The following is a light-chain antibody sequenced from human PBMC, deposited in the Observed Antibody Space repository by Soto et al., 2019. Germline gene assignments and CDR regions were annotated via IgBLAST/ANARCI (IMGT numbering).Light chain of an antibody. J-gene: IGLJ2*01. V-gene: IGLV2-11*01. Sequence: QSALTQPRSVSGSPGQSVTISCTGTSSDVGSYNYVSWHQQHPGKAPKLVIYDVTQRPSGVPDRFSASKSGITASLTFSGLQAEDEADYYCCSYAAGDSFKFGGGTKLTVL. CDR2: DVT. CDR1: SSDVGSYNY. CDR3: CSYAAGDSFK.